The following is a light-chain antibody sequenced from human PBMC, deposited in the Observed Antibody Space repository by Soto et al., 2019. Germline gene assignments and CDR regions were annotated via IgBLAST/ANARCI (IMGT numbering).Light chain of an antibody. CDR1: TGAVTSDHY. V-gene: IGLV7-46*01. CDR3: LLYYSDGRKL. J-gene: IGLJ2*01. Sequence: QAVVTQEPSLTVSPGGTVTLTCGSSTGAVTSDHYPYWFQQKPGQAPRTLIYDTSNKHSWTPARFSGSLLGGKAALTLSGAQPEDEAEYCCLLYYSDGRKLFGGGTQLTVL. CDR2: DTS.